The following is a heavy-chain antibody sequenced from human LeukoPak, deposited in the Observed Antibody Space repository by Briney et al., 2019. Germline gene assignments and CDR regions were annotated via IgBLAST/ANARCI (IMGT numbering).Heavy chain of an antibody. D-gene: IGHD3-16*01. CDR1: GFTFSNYA. Sequence: GGSLRLSCAASGFTFSNYAMIWVRQAPGKGLEWVSGISVSGANTYYADSVKGRFTISRDNSKNTLYLRMNSLRAEDTAVYYCAKVRWGSDNALDSWGQGTLVTGSS. V-gene: IGHV3-23*01. J-gene: IGHJ4*02. CDR3: AKVRWGSDNALDS. CDR2: ISVSGANT.